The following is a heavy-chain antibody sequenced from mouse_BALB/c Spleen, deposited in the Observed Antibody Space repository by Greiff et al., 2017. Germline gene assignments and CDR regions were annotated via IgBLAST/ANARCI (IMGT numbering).Heavy chain of an antibody. CDR3: ARVTTVVANPYFDY. CDR2: IDPANGNT. V-gene: IGHV14-3*02. J-gene: IGHJ2*01. CDR1: GFNIKDTY. D-gene: IGHD1-1*01. Sequence: VQLQQSGAELVKPGASVKLSCTASGFNIKDTYMHWVKQRPEQGLEWIGRIDPANGNTKYDPKFQGKATITADTSSNTAYLQLSSLTSEDTAVYYCARVTTVVANPYFDYWGQGTTLTVSS.